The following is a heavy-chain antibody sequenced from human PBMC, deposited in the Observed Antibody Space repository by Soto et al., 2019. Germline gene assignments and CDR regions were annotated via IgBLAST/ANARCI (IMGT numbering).Heavy chain of an antibody. CDR2: IWYDGSNK. J-gene: IGHJ4*02. V-gene: IGHV3-33*01. Sequence: GGSLRLSCAASGFTFSSYGMHWVRQAPGKGLEWVAVIWYDGSNKYYADSVKGRFTISRDNSKNTLYLQMNSLRAEDTAVYYCAREDSLHCSGGSCYPYYFDYWGQGTLVTVSS. D-gene: IGHD2-15*01. CDR1: GFTFSSYG. CDR3: AREDSLHCSGGSCYPYYFDY.